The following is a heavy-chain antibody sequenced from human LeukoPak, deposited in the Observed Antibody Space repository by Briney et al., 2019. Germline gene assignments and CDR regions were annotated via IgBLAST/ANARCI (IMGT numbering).Heavy chain of an antibody. D-gene: IGHD2-15*01. J-gene: IGHJ4*02. CDR2: IYASGST. CDR3: ARGGVETATFFFDH. Sequence: SETLSLTCSVSGGSIRSDYWSWIRQPAGKGLEWIGRIYASGSTNYNPSLRSRITMSVDTSKNQFSLKLRSVTAADTAVYYCARGGVETATFFFDHRGQGTLV. V-gene: IGHV4-4*07. CDR1: GGSIRSDY.